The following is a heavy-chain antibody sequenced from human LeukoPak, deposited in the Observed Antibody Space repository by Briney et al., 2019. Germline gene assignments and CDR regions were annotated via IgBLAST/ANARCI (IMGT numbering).Heavy chain of an antibody. CDR1: GYTFTGYY. CDR2: INPNSGGT. D-gene: IGHD6-13*01. V-gene: IGHV1-2*02. CDR3: ARPPFIAAARGWFDP. Sequence: GASVKVSCKASGYTFTGYYMHWVRQAPGQGLEWMGWINPNSGGTNYAQKFQGRVTMTRDTSISTAYMELSRLRSDDTAVYYCARPPFIAAARGWFDPWGQGTLVTVSS. J-gene: IGHJ5*02.